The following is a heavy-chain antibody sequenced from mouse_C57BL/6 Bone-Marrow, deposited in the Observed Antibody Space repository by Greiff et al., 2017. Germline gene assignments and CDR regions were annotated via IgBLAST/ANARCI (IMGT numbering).Heavy chain of an antibody. J-gene: IGHJ2*01. CDR2: IRSKSNNYAT. Sequence: EVQGVESGGGLVQPKGSLKLSCAASGFSFNTYAMNWVRQAPGKGLEWVARIRSKSNNYATYYADSVKDRFTISRDDSESMLYLQMNNLKTEDTAMYYCVRGGNYYFDYWGQGTTLTVSS. CDR3: VRGGNYYFDY. D-gene: IGHD2-1*01. V-gene: IGHV10-1*01. CDR1: GFSFNTYA.